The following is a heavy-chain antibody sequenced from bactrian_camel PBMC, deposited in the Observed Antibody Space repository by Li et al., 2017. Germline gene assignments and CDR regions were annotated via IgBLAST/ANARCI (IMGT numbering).Heavy chain of an antibody. CDR3: AAAGYSDYDPGDFGY. CDR2: IKSDGTT. J-gene: IGHJ6*01. D-gene: IGHD4*01. V-gene: IGHV3S63*01. Sequence: VQLVESGGGSVQAGGSLRLSCTASGFDFDDFDMGWYRQGPGNECELVSSIKSDGTTSYADSVNGRFTISQDNAKNTVYLQMNSLEPEDTAVYYCAAAGYSDYDPGDFGYWGQGTQVTVS. CDR1: GFDFDDFD.